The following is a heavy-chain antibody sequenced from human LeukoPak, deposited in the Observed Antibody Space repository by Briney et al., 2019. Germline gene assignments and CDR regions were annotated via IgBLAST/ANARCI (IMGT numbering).Heavy chain of an antibody. CDR3: ARGPGYTGDVYFDY. Sequence: GGSLRLSCAASGFTFSSYAMSWVRQAPGKGLEWVSAISSSGGSTYYADSVKGRFTISRDNAKNSLYLQMNSLRDEDTAVYYCARGPGYTGDVYFDYWGQGTLVTASS. V-gene: IGHV3-23*01. J-gene: IGHJ4*02. CDR2: ISSSGGST. CDR1: GFTFSSYA. D-gene: IGHD5-12*01.